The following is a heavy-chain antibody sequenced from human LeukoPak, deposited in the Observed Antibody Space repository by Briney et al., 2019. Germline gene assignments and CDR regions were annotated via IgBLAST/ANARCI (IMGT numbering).Heavy chain of an antibody. CDR1: GFTFTNFW. D-gene: IGHD3-10*01. V-gene: IGHV3-7*01. CDR3: ARAKYGSASCYPS. CDR2: IKQDGSEK. Sequence: PGGSLRLSCAASGFTFTNFWMSWVRQAPGKGLEWVANIKQDGSEKYYVDSVKGRFTISRDNAKNSLHLQMNSLRAEDTAVYYCARAKYGSASCYPSWGQGTMVTVSP. J-gene: IGHJ3*01.